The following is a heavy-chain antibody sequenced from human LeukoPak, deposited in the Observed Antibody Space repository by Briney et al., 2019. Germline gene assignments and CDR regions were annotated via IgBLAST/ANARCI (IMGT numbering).Heavy chain of an antibody. D-gene: IGHD3-9*01. Sequence: PGGSLRLSCEAAGLTFGDYWMTWVRQAPGKGLECVATIRHDGSETHYVDSVKGRFTIFRDNAKKSLSLEMSRLRADDTAVYYCATYWRYFDWLLSDIWGLGTMVTVSS. CDR1: GLTFGDYW. J-gene: IGHJ3*02. CDR2: IRHDGSET. CDR3: ATYWRYFDWLLSDI. V-gene: IGHV3-7*05.